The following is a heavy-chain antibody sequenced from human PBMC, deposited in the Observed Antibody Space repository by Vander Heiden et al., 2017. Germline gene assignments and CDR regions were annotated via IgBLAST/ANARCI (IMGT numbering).Heavy chain of an antibody. Sequence: EVQLVESGGGFVQPGGSLRLSCAVSGFTFSTYWMHWVRQVPGKGLVWVSRINSDGSDTDYADSVKGRFTITRDNAKNTLFLQMNSLRADDTAVYYCARGDDRLVALWYFDLWGRGTLVTVSS. J-gene: IGHJ2*01. V-gene: IGHV3-74*01. CDR2: INSDGSDT. D-gene: IGHD3-16*01. CDR1: GFTFSTYW. CDR3: ARGDDRLVALWYFDL.